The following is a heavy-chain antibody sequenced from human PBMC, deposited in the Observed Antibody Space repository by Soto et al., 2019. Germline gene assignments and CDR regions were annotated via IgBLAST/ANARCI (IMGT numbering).Heavy chain of an antibody. CDR1: GYSFPSYG. J-gene: IGHJ6*02. D-gene: IGHD2-15*01. CDR2: VSAYNGDT. Sequence: ASVKVSCKASGYSFPSYGLSWVRRAPGQGLEWMGWVSAYNGDTNYAKKFQGGVTMTTDTSTTTGYMELRSLRSDDTAVYYCARVVAAAPVYYGMDVWGQGTTVTVSS. V-gene: IGHV1-18*01. CDR3: ARVVAAAPVYYGMDV.